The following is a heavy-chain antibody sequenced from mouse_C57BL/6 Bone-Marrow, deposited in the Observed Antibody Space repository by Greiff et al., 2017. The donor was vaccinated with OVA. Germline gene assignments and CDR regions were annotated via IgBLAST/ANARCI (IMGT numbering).Heavy chain of an antibody. Sequence: VQLQQFGPELVKPGASVKISCKASGYTFTDYYMNWVKQSHGKSLEWIGDINPNNGGTSYNQKFKGKATLTVDKSSSTAYMELRSLTSEDSAVYYCARWGYGRYFDVWGTGTTVTVSS. CDR3: ARWGYGRYFDV. J-gene: IGHJ1*03. V-gene: IGHV1-26*01. CDR1: GYTFTDYY. D-gene: IGHD1-1*01. CDR2: INPNNGGT.